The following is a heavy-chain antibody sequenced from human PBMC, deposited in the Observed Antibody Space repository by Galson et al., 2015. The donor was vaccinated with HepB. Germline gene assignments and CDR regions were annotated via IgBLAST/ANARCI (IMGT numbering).Heavy chain of an antibody. V-gene: IGHV1-46*01. CDR3: ARGPTYYYDSSGPYDMDI. CDR1: GYTFTSYH. J-gene: IGHJ6*02. Sequence: SVKVSCKASGYTFTSYHMHWVRQAPGQGLEWMGIINPSGGSTSYAQKFQGRVTMTRDTSTSTVYMELSSLRSEDTAVYYCARGPTYYYDSSGPYDMDIWGQGTTVTVSS. CDR2: INPSGGST. D-gene: IGHD3-22*01.